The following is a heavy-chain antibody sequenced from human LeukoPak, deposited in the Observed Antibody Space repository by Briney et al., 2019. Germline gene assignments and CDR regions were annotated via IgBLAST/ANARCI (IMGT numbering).Heavy chain of an antibody. D-gene: IGHD3-16*01. Sequence: PSETLSLTCTVSGGSISSGDYYWSWIRQPAGKGLEWIGRIFASGSTNYNPSLESRVTMSVDTSENQFSLKLSSVTAADTAVYYCARGDTFYHAKSAFDIWGQGTMVTVSS. CDR1: GGSISSGDYY. V-gene: IGHV4-61*02. J-gene: IGHJ3*02. CDR3: ARGDTFYHAKSAFDI. CDR2: IFASGST.